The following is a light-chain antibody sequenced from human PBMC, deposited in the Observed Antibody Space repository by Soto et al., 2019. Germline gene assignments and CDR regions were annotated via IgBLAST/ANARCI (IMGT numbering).Light chain of an antibody. J-gene: IGLJ1*01. CDR2: EGS. CDR1: SSDVGSYNP. CDR3: CSYAPGTYYV. V-gene: IGLV2-23*01. Sequence: QSALTQPASVSGSPGQSITISCTGTSSDVGSYNPVSWYQQHPGKAPKLMIYEGSKRPSGVSNRFSGSKSGNTASLTISGLQAEDEADYYCCSYAPGTYYVFGTGTKVTVL.